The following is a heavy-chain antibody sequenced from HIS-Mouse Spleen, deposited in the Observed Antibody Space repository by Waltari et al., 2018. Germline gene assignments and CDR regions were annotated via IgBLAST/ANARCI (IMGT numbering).Heavy chain of an antibody. CDR1: GGSISSSSYY. Sequence: QLQLQESGPGLVKPSETLSLTCTVSGGSISSSSYYWGWIRQPPGKGLDWIGSIYYSGSTYYNPSLKSRVTRSVDTSKNQFSLKLSSVTAADTAVYYCAREIPYSSSWYDWYFDLWGRGTLVTVSS. J-gene: IGHJ2*01. V-gene: IGHV4-39*07. D-gene: IGHD6-13*01. CDR2: IYYSGST. CDR3: AREIPYSSSWYDWYFDL.